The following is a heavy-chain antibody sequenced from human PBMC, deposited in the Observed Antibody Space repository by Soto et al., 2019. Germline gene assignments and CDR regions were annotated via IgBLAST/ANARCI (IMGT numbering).Heavy chain of an antibody. J-gene: IGHJ6*01. V-gene: IGHV2-70*01. Sequence: GSGPTLVNPTQTLTLTCTFSWFSLSTSGMCVSWIRQPPGKALEWLALIDWDDDKYYSTSLKTRLTISKDTSKNQVVLTMTNMDPVDTATYYCARIRWLREDYYGMDVWGQGTTVTVSS. CDR1: WFSLSTSGMC. CDR2: IDWDDDK. D-gene: IGHD5-12*01. CDR3: ARIRWLREDYYGMDV.